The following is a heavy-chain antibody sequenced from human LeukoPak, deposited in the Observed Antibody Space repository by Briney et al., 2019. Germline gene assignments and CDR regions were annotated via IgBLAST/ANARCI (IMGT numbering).Heavy chain of an antibody. V-gene: IGHV4-4*07. Sequence: SETLALTCTVSGGSISSYYWSWIRQPPGKGLEWIGRIYTSGSTNYNPSLKSRVTMPVDTSKDQFTLTLRSVTAADTAVYYCATGSPGGQRHFFDYPGQGTLVTVSS. CDR1: GGSISSYY. CDR2: IYTSGST. D-gene: IGHD6-25*01. CDR3: ATGSPGGQRHFFDY. J-gene: IGHJ4*02.